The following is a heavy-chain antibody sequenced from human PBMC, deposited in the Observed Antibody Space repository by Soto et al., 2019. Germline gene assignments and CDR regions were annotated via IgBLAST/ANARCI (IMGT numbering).Heavy chain of an antibody. D-gene: IGHD3-22*01. CDR2: INTDGSST. V-gene: IGHV3-74*01. CDR1: GFTFSSYW. J-gene: IGHJ4*02. CDR3: ARGETRHSSLSVY. Sequence: EVQLVESGGGLVQPGGSLRLSCAASGFTFSSYWMHWVRQAPGKGLVWVSRINTDGSSTSYADSVKGRLNISRDNAENTLYLQMNSLTDEDTAVYYCARGETRHSSLSVYWGQGTLVTVAS.